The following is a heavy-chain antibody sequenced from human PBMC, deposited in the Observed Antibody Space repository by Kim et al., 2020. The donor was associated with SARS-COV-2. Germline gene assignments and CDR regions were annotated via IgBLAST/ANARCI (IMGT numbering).Heavy chain of an antibody. V-gene: IGHV3-53*01. D-gene: IGHD3-9*01. CDR2: ST. Sequence: STYYADSVKGRFTISRDNSKNTLYLQMNSLRAEDTAVYYCARDVLNAFDIWGQGTMVTVSS. J-gene: IGHJ3*02. CDR3: ARDVLNAFDI.